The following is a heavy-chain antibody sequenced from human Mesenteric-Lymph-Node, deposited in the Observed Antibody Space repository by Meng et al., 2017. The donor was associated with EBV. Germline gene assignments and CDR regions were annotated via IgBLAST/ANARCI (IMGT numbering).Heavy chain of an antibody. CDR3: ARDGGETAARTFDY. CDR2: INSDGSST. CDR1: GFLFSRYR. J-gene: IGHJ4*02. D-gene: IGHD6-13*01. Sequence: EGQWVECGGGLVQAGGALRPSFAAFGFLFSRYRMHWVRQAPGKGPGWVSRINSDGSSTSYADSVKGRFTISRDNAKNTLYLQMNSLRAEDTAVYYCARDGGETAARTFDYWGQGTLVTVSS. V-gene: IGHV3-74*01.